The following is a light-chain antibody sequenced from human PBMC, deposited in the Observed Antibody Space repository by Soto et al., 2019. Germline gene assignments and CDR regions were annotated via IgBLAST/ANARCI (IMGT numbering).Light chain of an antibody. CDR2: GAS. J-gene: IGKJ5*01. Sequence: EIVMTQSPATLSVSPGERATLSCRARQSISIKVGWYQQKPGQAPRLLIYGASTRATGVRPRFSGSGSGTEFTLTISSLQSEDFAVYYCQQYNIWSSITFGQGTRLEI. CDR3: QQYNIWSSIT. V-gene: IGKV3-15*01. CDR1: QSISIK.